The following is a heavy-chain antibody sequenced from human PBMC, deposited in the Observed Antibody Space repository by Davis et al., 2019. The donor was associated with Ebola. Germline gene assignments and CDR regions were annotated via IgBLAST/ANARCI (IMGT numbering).Heavy chain of an antibody. CDR2: YYYTGST. J-gene: IGHJ4*02. CDR1: GAFVSSGGYS. CDR3: ARGDSYYDPSGYYAGPEAPDH. V-gene: IGHV4-30-4*07. D-gene: IGHD3-22*01. Sequence: SETLSLTCAVSGAFVSSGGYSWSWIRQPPGKGLEWIGYYYYTGSTHYSPSLRSRVTISVDTSKNLFSLKLTSVTAADTAVYYCARGDSYYDPSGYYAGPEAPDHWGQGTLVSVSS.